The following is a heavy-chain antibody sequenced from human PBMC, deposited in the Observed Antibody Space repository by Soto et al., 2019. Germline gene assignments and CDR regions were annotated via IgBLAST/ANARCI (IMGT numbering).Heavy chain of an antibody. CDR1: GFIFGDYA. D-gene: IGHD5-12*01. Sequence: GGSLRLSCTASGFIFGDYAMSWVRQAPGRGLEWVGFIRSKRYGGTAENDASVEGRFTISRDDSRSIAYPQMNSLKTEDTAVYYCTRGHSGYSGYADYWGKGTLVPV. J-gene: IGHJ4*02. CDR2: IRSKRYGGTA. V-gene: IGHV3-49*04. CDR3: TRGHSGYSGYADY.